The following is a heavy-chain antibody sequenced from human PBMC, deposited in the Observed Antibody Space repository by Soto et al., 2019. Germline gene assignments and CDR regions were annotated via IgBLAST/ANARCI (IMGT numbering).Heavy chain of an antibody. CDR3: ASNKTWNYYYGMDV. CDR2: IDPSDSYT. D-gene: IGHD1-1*01. Sequence: GESLKISCKGSGYSFTSYWISWVLQMPGKGLEWMGKIDPSDSYTNYSPSFQGHVTISADKSITTAYLQWSSLKASDTAMYYCASNKTWNYYYGMDVWGQGTTVTVSS. CDR1: GYSFTSYW. J-gene: IGHJ6*02. V-gene: IGHV5-10-1*01.